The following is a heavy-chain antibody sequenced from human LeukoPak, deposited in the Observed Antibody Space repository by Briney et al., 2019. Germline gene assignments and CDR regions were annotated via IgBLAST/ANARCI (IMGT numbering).Heavy chain of an antibody. J-gene: IGHJ4*02. CDR3: ARDRSSNFDWLLPMYYFDY. D-gene: IGHD3-9*01. CDR1: GYTFTGYY. Sequence: ASVKVSCKASGYTFTGYYMHWVRQAPGQGLEWMGWINPNSGGTNYAQKFQGRVTMTRDTSISTAYMELSRLRSDDTAVYYCARDRSSNFDWLLPMYYFDYWGQGTLVTAS. CDR2: INPNSGGT. V-gene: IGHV1-2*02.